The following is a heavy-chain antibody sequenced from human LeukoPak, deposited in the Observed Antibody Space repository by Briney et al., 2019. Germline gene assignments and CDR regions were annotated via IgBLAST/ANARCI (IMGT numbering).Heavy chain of an antibody. CDR3: ARERVARGENFDY. CDR1: GYTFNRYG. Sequence: ASVKVSCKASGYTFNRYGISWVRQAPGQGLEWMGWISSYDGNTNYAQKLQGRVTMTTDTSATTAYMELRNLRSDDTAVYYCARERVARGENFDYWGQGTLVTVSS. D-gene: IGHD3-10*01. CDR2: ISSYDGNT. J-gene: IGHJ4*02. V-gene: IGHV1-18*04.